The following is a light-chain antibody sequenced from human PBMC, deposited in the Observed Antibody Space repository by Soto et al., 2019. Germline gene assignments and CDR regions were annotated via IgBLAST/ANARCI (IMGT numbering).Light chain of an antibody. CDR1: QSVSSH. V-gene: IGKV3-11*01. CDR2: DAS. J-gene: IGKJ4*01. Sequence: EIVLTQSPATLSLSPGERAALSCRASQSVSSHLAWYQQKPGQAPRLLIYDASNRTTGIPARFSGSGSGTEFTLIISSLEPEDLAVYYGQQRSNWPLTFGGGTKVEIK. CDR3: QQRSNWPLT.